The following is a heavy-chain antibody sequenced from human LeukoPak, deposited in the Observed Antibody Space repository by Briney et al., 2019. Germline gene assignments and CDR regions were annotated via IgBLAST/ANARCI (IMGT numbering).Heavy chain of an antibody. V-gene: IGHV4-4*02. J-gene: IGHJ4*02. CDR2: IYHSGNP. CDR3: ARASYSYDISGWVPFDY. Sequence: SGTLSLTCAVSGGSISSNKWWIWVRQPPGKGLEWIGEIYHSGNPGYNPSLKNRVTISGDTSENQFSLRLSSVTAADTAVYYCARASYSYDISGWVPFDYWGQGTLVTVSS. D-gene: IGHD3-22*01. CDR1: GGSISSNKW.